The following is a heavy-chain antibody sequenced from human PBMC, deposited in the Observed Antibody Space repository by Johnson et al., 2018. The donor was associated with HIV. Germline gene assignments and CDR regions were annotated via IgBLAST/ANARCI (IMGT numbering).Heavy chain of an antibody. CDR1: GFTVSTKY. CDR2: IRYDGSNK. J-gene: IGHJ3*02. V-gene: IGHV3-30*02. CDR3: ARAYTYGAFDI. Sequence: VQLVESGGGLIQPGGSLRLSCAVSGFTVSTKYMTWVRQAPGKGLEWVAFIRYDGSNKYYADSVKGRFTISRDNSKNTLYLQMNSLRVDDTAIYYCARAYTYGAFDIWGQGTMVTVSS. D-gene: IGHD5-18*01.